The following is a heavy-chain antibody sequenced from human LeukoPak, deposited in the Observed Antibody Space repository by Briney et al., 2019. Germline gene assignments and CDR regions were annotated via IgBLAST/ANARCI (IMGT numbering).Heavy chain of an antibody. D-gene: IGHD3-10*01. CDR1: GFTFSSYE. Sequence: SGGSLRLSCVASGFTFSSYEMNWVRQAPGKGLEWLSYIGSSDSTTHYADSVKGRFTISRDNAKNSLYLQMNSLRVEDTAVYYCARDPGTMARGSRRGYDDYYYYMDVWGKGTTVTISS. CDR2: IGSSDSTT. J-gene: IGHJ6*03. V-gene: IGHV3-48*03. CDR3: ARDPGTMARGSRRGYDDYYYYMDV.